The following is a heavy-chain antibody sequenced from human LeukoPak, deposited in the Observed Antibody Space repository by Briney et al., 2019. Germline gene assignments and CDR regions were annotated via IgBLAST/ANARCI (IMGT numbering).Heavy chain of an antibody. D-gene: IGHD6-13*01. CDR1: GYTFTGYY. Sequence: GASVKVSCKASGYTFTGYYMHWVRQAPGQGLEWMGWINPNSGGTNYAQKFQGRVTMTRDTSISTAYMELSRLRSDDTAVYYCARQNKGRIADALDYWGQGTLVTVSS. J-gene: IGHJ4*02. V-gene: IGHV1-2*02. CDR2: INPNSGGT. CDR3: ARQNKGRIADALDY.